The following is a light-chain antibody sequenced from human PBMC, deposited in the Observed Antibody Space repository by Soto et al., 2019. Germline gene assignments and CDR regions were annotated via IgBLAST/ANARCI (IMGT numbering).Light chain of an antibody. J-gene: IGKJ1*01. CDR2: GAS. CDR1: QSVSSN. Sequence: EIVMTQSPATLSESPGERATLSCRASQSVSSNLAWYQQKPGQAPRLLIYGASTRATGIPARFSGSGSGTEFTLTISSLQSEDFATYYCQQSYSTPRTFGQGTKVEIK. CDR3: QQSYSTPRT. V-gene: IGKV3-15*01.